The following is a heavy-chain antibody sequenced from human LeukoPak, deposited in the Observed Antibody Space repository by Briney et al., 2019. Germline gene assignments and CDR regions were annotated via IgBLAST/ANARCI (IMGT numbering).Heavy chain of an antibody. D-gene: IGHD5-18*01. CDR3: ARGVDTALDFDY. CDR1: GASITSSNYY. Sequence: SETLSLTCTVSGASITSSNYYWLWIRQPPGKGLEWIGSIYYSGSTYYNPSLKSRVTISVDTSKNQFSLKLSSVTAADTAVYYCARGVDTALDFDYWGQGTLVTVSS. V-gene: IGHV4-39*07. CDR2: IYYSGST. J-gene: IGHJ4*02.